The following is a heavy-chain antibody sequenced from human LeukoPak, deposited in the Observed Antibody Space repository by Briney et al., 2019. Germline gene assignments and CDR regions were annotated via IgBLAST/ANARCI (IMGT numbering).Heavy chain of an antibody. CDR3: TREGGYSGYDEPLYGMGV. CDR1: GFTFSSYS. J-gene: IGHJ6*02. CDR2: IKSKTDGGTT. Sequence: GGSLRLSCAASGFTFSSYSMSWVRQAPGKGLEWVGRIKSKTDGGTTDYAAPVKGRFTISRDDSKNTLYLQMNSLKTEDTAVYYCTREGGYSGYDEPLYGMGVWGQGTTVTVSS. V-gene: IGHV3-15*01. D-gene: IGHD5-12*01.